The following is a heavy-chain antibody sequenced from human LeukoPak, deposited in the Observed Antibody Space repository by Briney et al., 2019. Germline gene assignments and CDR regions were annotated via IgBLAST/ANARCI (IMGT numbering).Heavy chain of an antibody. V-gene: IGHV1-2*02. CDR3: ATPRAYGDYTLFDY. CDR1: GYTFTGYY. CDR2: INPNSGGT. D-gene: IGHD4-17*01. Sequence: ASVKVSCKASGYTFTGYYMHWVRQAPGQGLEWMGWINPNSGGTNYAQKFQGRVTMTRDTSISTAYMELSRLRSDDTAVYYCATPRAYGDYTLFDYWGQGTLVTVSS. J-gene: IGHJ4*02.